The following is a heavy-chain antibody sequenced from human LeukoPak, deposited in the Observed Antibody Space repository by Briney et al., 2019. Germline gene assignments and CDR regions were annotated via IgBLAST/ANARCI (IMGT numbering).Heavy chain of an antibody. V-gene: IGHV1-24*01. J-gene: IGHJ4*02. CDR1: GYTLTELS. D-gene: IGHD3-9*01. CDR2: FDPEDGET. Sequence: ASMKVFCKVSGYTLTELSMHWVRQAPGKGLEWMGGFDPEDGETIYAQKFQGRVTMTEDTSTDAAYMELSSLRSEDMSVYKQKTAYDILTGYRYWGQGTLVTVSS. CDR3: KTAYDILTGYRY.